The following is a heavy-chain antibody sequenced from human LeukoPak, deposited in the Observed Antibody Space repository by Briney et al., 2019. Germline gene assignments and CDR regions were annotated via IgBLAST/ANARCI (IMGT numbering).Heavy chain of an antibody. CDR1: GFSFSSYS. CDR2: ISSGGSPI. D-gene: IGHD4-17*01. V-gene: IGHV3-48*04. CDR3: ARDEGNDYGDTTAYFGYHYYGMDV. Sequence: GGSLRLSCAASGFSFSSYSMNWVRQAPGKGLEWVSYISSGGSPIHYADSVKGRFTISRDNAKNSLFLQLNSLRAEDTAVYYCARDEGNDYGDTTAYFGYHYYGMDVWGQGTTVTVSS. J-gene: IGHJ6*02.